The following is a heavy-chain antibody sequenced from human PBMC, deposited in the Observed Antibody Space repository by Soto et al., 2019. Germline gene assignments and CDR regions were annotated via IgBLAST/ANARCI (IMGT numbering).Heavy chain of an antibody. J-gene: IGHJ4*02. CDR1: GFTFSSYA. Sequence: EVQLLESGGGLVQPGGSLTLSCATSGFTFSSYAMVWVRQAAEKGLEWVASISNNGDTAYYADSVKGRFTISRGNSENTLSLQMTGLRADDTALYFCAKSRVFIGAIVTLLDSWGQGTQVTVSS. V-gene: IGHV3-23*01. D-gene: IGHD3-16*02. CDR2: ISNNGDTA. CDR3: AKSRVFIGAIVTLLDS.